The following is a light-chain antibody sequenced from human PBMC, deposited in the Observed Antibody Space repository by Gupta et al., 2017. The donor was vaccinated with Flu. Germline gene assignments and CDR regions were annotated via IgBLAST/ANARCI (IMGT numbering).Light chain of an antibody. V-gene: IGKV3-20*01. CDR1: QSVSSSY. Sequence: VLTQSPGTLSLSPGERATLSCRASQSVSSSYLAWYQQKPGQAPRLLIYGASSRATGIPDRFSGSGSGTDFTLTISRLEPEDFAVYYCQQYGSSPRTFGQGTKVEIK. J-gene: IGKJ1*01. CDR2: GAS. CDR3: QQYGSSPRT.